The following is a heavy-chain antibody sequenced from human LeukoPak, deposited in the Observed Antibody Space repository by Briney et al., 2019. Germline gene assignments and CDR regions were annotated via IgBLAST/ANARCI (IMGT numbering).Heavy chain of an antibody. J-gene: IGHJ4*02. CDR3: VRGRSRLGDY. Sequence: GGSLRLSCAASGFTFSGYWMTWIRQAPGKGLEWVANIKHDGSESYYVDSVKGRFTISRDNAKNSLYLQMDSLRAEDTAVYYCVRGRSRLGDYWGQGTLVTVSS. V-gene: IGHV3-7*01. CDR1: GFTFSGYW. CDR2: IKHDGSES.